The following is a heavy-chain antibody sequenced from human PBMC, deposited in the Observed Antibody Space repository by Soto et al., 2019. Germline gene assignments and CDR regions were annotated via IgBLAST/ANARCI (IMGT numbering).Heavy chain of an antibody. CDR1: GNTFTNFG. J-gene: IGHJ5*02. D-gene: IGHD2-2*01. Sequence: QGPLVQSGVEVKKPGASVKVSCSASGNTFTNFGVTWVRQAPGQGLEWMGWISPYTDDPSYAQKFQGRVNMTIDTSTSTAYLDLRSLTADDTAVYYCARVIPGAGAWFHPWGQGTLVTVSS. CDR2: ISPYTDDP. CDR3: ARVIPGAGAWFHP. V-gene: IGHV1-18*01.